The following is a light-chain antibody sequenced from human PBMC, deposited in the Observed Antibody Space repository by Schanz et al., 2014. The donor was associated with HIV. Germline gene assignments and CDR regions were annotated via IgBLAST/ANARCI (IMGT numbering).Light chain of an antibody. J-gene: IGKJ1*01. CDR1: QSVSSN. Sequence: EIVMTQSPVTLSVSPGERATLSCRASQSVSSNLAWYQQKPGQAPRLLISGASSRATGIPDRFSGSGSGTDFSLTISRLEPEDLAVYYCQQYGSSPRTFGQGTKVEI. CDR3: QQYGSSPRT. V-gene: IGKV3-20*01. CDR2: GAS.